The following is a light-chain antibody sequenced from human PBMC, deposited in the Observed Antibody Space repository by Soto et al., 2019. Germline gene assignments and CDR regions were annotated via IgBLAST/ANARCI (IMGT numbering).Light chain of an antibody. V-gene: IGLV4-60*02. CDR2: LEGSGSY. J-gene: IGLJ3*02. Sequence: QPVLTQSSSASASLGSSVKLTCTLSSGHSSYIIAWHQQQPGKAPRYLMKLEGSGSYNKGSGVPDRFSGSGSGADRYLTISSLQFEDEADYYCETWDSDTLVFGGGTKLTVL. CDR3: ETWDSDTLV. CDR1: SGHSSYI.